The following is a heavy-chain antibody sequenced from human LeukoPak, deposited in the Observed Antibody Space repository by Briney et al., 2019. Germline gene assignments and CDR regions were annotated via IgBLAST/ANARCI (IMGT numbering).Heavy chain of an antibody. CDR2: INHSGST. CDR1: GGSFSGYY. D-gene: IGHD6-13*01. Sequence: SETLSLTCAVYGGSFSGYYWSWIRQPPGKGLEWIGEINHSGSTNYNPSLKSRVTISVDTSKNQFSLRLSSVTAADTAVYYCARVTGYMTEDYFDYWGQGTLITVSS. V-gene: IGHV4-34*01. J-gene: IGHJ4*02. CDR3: ARVTGYMTEDYFDY.